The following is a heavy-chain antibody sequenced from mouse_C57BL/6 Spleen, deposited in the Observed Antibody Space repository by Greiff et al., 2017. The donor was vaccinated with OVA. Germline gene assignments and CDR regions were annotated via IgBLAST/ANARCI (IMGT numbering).Heavy chain of an antibody. D-gene: IGHD4-1*01. CDR2: IYPGSGST. J-gene: IGHJ4*01. Sequence: QVQLQQPGAELVKPGASVKMSCKASGYTFTSYWITWVKQRPGQGLEWIGDIYPGSGSTNYNEKFKSKATLTVDTSSSTAYMQLRSLTSEDSAVYYCARDPGGRDAMDYWGQGTSVTVSS. V-gene: IGHV1-55*01. CDR1: GYTFTSYW. CDR3: ARDPGGRDAMDY.